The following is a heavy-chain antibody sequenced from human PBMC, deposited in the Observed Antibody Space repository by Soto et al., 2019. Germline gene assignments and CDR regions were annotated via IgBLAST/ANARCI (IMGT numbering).Heavy chain of an antibody. CDR1: GGTFSTYA. Sequence: QVQLVQSGAEVKKPESSVKVSCKAPGGTFSTYAISWVRQAPGQGLEWMGGIIPMFGTANYAQRFQDRVTITSDESTKTGYMELSSLRSEDTDVYFCASGIHLWLRRINNGYSGWGQGTLVTVSS. CDR3: ASGIHLWLRRINNGYSG. J-gene: IGHJ4*02. D-gene: IGHD5-12*01. CDR2: IIPMFGTA. V-gene: IGHV1-69*05.